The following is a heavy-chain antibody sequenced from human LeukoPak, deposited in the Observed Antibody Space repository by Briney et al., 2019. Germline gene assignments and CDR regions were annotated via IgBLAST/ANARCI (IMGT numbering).Heavy chain of an antibody. CDR1: GGSISSYY. V-gene: IGHV4-4*07. CDR2: LHTSGST. Sequence: SETLSLTCTVSGGSISSYYWSWIRQPAGEGLEGIGRLHTSGSTHYNPSLKSGVTMSVDTSKNHFSLKLSSVTAADTAVYYCARDFGYGDYFFDDWGQGTLVTVSS. CDR3: ARDFGYGDYFFDD. J-gene: IGHJ4*02. D-gene: IGHD4-17*01.